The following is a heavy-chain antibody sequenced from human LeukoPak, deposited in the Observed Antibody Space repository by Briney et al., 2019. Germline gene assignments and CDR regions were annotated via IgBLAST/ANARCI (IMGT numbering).Heavy chain of an antibody. CDR3: AKDGEPNGSQGTLDY. J-gene: IGHJ4*02. Sequence: PGRSLRLSCAASGFTFSSYGMHWVRQAPGKGLEWVAVISYDGSNKYYADSVKGRFTISRDNSKNTLYLQMNSLRAEDTAVYYCAKDGEPNGSQGTLDYWGQGTLVTVSS. V-gene: IGHV3-30*18. CDR1: GFTFSSYG. CDR2: ISYDGSNK. D-gene: IGHD1-26*01.